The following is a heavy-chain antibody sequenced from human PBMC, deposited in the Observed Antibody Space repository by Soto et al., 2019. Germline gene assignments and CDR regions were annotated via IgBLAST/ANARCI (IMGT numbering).Heavy chain of an antibody. D-gene: IGHD2-2*01. CDR1: GFTFNSYA. Sequence: HPGGSLRLSCAASGFTFNSYAMSWVRQAPGKGLEWVSSIGASGDSTYYADSVKGRFTISRDNSKNTLFLQMNSLRAEDTAIYYCAKRLGYCTSSICYVHFDYWGPGTLVTVSS. CDR2: IGASGDST. CDR3: AKRLGYCTSSICYVHFDY. V-gene: IGHV3-23*01. J-gene: IGHJ4*02.